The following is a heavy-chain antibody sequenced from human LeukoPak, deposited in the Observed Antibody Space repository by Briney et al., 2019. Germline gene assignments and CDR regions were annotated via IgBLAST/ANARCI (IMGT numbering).Heavy chain of an antibody. V-gene: IGHV3-48*01. J-gene: IGHJ4*02. CDR2: ISSSSSTI. CDR1: GFTFSSYS. CDR3: ARVYKAVYKAAIDY. Sequence: PGGSLRLSCAASGFTFSSYSMNWVRQAPGKGLEWVSYISSSSSTIYYADSVKGRFTISRDNAKNSLYLQMNSLRAEDTAVYYCARVYKAVYKAAIDYWGQGTLATVSS. D-gene: IGHD5-24*01.